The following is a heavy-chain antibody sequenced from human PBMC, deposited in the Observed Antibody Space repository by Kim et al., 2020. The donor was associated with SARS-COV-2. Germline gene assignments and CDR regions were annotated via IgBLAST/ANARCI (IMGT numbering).Heavy chain of an antibody. CDR3: ARGEVGANDAFDI. Sequence: SVKVSCKASGGTFSSYAISWVRQAPGQGLEWMGRIIPILGIANYAQKFQGRVTITADKSTSTAYMELSSLRSEDTAVYYCARGEVGANDAFDIWGQGTMVTVSS. CDR2: IIPILGIA. CDR1: GGTFSSYA. D-gene: IGHD1-26*01. V-gene: IGHV1-69*04. J-gene: IGHJ3*02.